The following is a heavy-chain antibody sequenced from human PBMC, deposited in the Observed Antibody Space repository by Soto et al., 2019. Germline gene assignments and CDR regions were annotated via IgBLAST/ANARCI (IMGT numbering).Heavy chain of an antibody. Sequence: SVKVSCKASGYTFTSYAMHWVRQAPGQRLEWMGWINAGNGNTKYSQKFQGRATITRDTSASTAYMELSSLRSEDTALYYFATPNCGDDILTGYATWCHTWGQGTLVTV. CDR3: ATPNCGDDILTGYATWCHT. V-gene: IGHV1-3*01. D-gene: IGHD3-9*01. CDR1: GYTFTSYA. J-gene: IGHJ5*02. CDR2: INAGNGNT.